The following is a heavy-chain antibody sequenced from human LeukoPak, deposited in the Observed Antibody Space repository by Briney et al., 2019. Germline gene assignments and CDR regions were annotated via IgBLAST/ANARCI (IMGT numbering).Heavy chain of an antibody. CDR1: GFTVSSNY. D-gene: IGHD3-16*01. CDR2: MKGDGSEI. J-gene: IGHJ3*01. Sequence: GGSLRLSCAASGFTVSSNYMSWVRQAPGEGLEWVANMKGDGSEIHYVDSVKGRFTISRDNAKNSLYLQMNSLRAEDTAVYYCARPAYTAAYDLWGQGTMVTVSS. CDR3: ARPAYTAAYDL. V-gene: IGHV3-7*01.